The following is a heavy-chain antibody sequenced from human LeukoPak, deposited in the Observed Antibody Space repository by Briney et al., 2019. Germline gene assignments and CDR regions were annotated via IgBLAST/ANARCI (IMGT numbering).Heavy chain of an antibody. Sequence: IGYIYYSGSTNYTPTLKSRVTISVDTSKNQFSLKLSSVTAADTAVYYCARHSTVVTSHFDYWGQGTLVTVSS. CDR2: IYYSGST. CDR3: ARHSTVVTSHFDY. D-gene: IGHD4-23*01. V-gene: IGHV4-59*08. J-gene: IGHJ4*02.